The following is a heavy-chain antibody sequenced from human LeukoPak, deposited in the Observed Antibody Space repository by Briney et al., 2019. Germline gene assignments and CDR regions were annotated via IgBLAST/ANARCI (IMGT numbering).Heavy chain of an antibody. D-gene: IGHD4-17*01. CDR3: ARERGGDYGASHFDY. CDR2: ISYDGSNK. V-gene: IGHV3-30*04. Sequence: GGSLRLSCAASGFTFSSYAMHWVRQAPGKGLEWVAVISYDGSNKYYADSVKGRFTISRDNSKNTLYLQMNSLRAEDTAVYYCARERGGDYGASHFDYWGQGTLVTVSS. J-gene: IGHJ4*02. CDR1: GFTFSSYA.